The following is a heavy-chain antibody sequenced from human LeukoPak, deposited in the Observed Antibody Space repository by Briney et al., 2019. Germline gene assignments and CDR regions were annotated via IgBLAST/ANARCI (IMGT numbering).Heavy chain of an antibody. J-gene: IGHJ4*02. Sequence: PGGSLRLSCAASGFTVSSNYMSWVRQAPGKGLEWVSVIYSGGSTYYADSVKGRFTISRDNSKNTVFLQMDRLRAEDTAVYYCAKTTAGYSSGRYPGWPVDYWGQGTLVTVSS. D-gene: IGHD6-19*01. V-gene: IGHV3-53*01. CDR2: IYSGGST. CDR1: GFTVSSNY. CDR3: AKTTAGYSSGRYPGWPVDY.